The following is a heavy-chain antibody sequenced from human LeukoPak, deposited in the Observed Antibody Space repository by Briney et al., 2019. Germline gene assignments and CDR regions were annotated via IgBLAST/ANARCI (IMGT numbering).Heavy chain of an antibody. V-gene: IGHV4-34*01. J-gene: IGHJ4*02. D-gene: IGHD6-6*01. CDR3: ARESPSYSSSSRGYLRDY. Sequence: SETLSLTCAVYGGSFSGYYLSWIRQPPGKGLEWIGEINHSGSTNYNPSLKSRVTISVDTSKNQFSLKLSSVTAADTAVYYCARESPSYSSSSRGYLRDYWGQGTLVTVSS. CDR2: INHSGST. CDR1: GGSFSGYY.